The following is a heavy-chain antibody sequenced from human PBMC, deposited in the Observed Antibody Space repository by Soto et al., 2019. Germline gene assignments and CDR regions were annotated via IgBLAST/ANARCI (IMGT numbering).Heavy chain of an antibody. CDR2: IYYSGST. Sequence: SETLSLTCTVSGGSISSYYWSWIRQPPGKGLEWIGYIYYSGSTNYNPSLKSRVTISVDTSKNQFSLKLSSVTAADTAVYYCAGNIAARLWDFQHWGQGTLVTVSS. D-gene: IGHD6-6*01. CDR3: AGNIAARLWDFQH. J-gene: IGHJ1*01. V-gene: IGHV4-59*01. CDR1: GGSISSYY.